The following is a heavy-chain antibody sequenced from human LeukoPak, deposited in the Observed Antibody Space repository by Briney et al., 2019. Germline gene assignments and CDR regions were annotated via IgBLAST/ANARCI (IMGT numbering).Heavy chain of an antibody. CDR1: GYTFADYF. D-gene: IGHD1-26*01. CDR2: INPITGGA. Sequence: GASVKVSCKASGYTFADYFIHWVRQAPGQGLEWMGRINPITGGAEYAQTFQGWVTMTRETSISTAYVEVNRLISDDTAVYYCARDLTSTSHWEFDYWGQGTLVIVSS. V-gene: IGHV1-2*04. J-gene: IGHJ4*02. CDR3: ARDLTSTSHWEFDY.